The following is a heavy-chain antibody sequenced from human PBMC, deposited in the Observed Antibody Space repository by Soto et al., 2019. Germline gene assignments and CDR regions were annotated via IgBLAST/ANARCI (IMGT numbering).Heavy chain of an antibody. CDR1: VYSFTSYY. J-gene: IGHJ4*02. CDR2: LNPSGGST. CDR3: ARGWVGNSWYFFDS. Sequence: ASVKVSCKASVYSFTSYYIHWVRQAPGQGLEWMRILNPSGGSTSYAQKFQGRVTMTRDTSTSTVYMELSSLRSEDTAVYYCARGWVGNSWYFFDSWGQGTLVTFSS. V-gene: IGHV1-46*01. D-gene: IGHD6-13*01.